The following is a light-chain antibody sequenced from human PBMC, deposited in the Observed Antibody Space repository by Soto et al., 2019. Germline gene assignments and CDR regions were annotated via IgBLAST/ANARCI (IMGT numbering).Light chain of an antibody. CDR3: QQRSNWPSHTWT. J-gene: IGKJ1*01. Sequence: EIVLTQSPATLSLSPGERATLSCRASQSVSSYLAWYQQKPGQAPRLLIYDASNRATGIPARFSGSGSGTDFTLTISSLEPEDFAVYYCQQRSNWPSHTWTFGQGTKVEIK. V-gene: IGKV3-11*01. CDR2: DAS. CDR1: QSVSSY.